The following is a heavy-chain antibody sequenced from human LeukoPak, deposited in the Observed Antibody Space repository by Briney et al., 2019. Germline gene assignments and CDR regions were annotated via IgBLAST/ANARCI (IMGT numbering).Heavy chain of an antibody. CDR1: GGSISSGSYY. CDR3: ARGLASMQQSLGNLLWNWFDP. D-gene: IGHD6-19*01. Sequence: PSQTLSLTCTVSGGSISSGSYYWSWIRQPAGKGLEWIGRIYTSGSTNYNPSLKSRVTISVDTSKNQFSLKLSSVTAADTAVYYCARGLASMQQSLGNLLWNWFDPWGQGTLVTVSS. J-gene: IGHJ5*02. V-gene: IGHV4-61*02. CDR2: IYTSGST.